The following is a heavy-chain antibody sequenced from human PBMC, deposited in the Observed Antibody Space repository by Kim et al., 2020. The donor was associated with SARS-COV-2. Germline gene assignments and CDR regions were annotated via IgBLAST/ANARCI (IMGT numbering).Heavy chain of an antibody. V-gene: IGHV3-15*01. D-gene: IGHD3-10*01. CDR2: GTT. J-gene: IGHJ3*01. CDR3: TTGGHYFGT. Sequence: GTTEYAAPVKVRFTISRDDSTNTLYLQMNSLKTEDTTLYYCTTGGHYFGTWGQGTLVTVSS.